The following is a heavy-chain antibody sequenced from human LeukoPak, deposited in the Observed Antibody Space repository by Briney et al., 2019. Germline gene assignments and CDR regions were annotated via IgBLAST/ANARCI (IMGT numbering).Heavy chain of an antibody. CDR1: GFTFSSYG. J-gene: IGHJ4*02. CDR2: IRYDGSNK. V-gene: IGHV3-30*02. CDR3: ARAPPSRYYYFDY. D-gene: IGHD2-21*01. Sequence: GGSLRLSCAASGFTFSSYGMHWVRQAPGKGLEWVAFIRYDGSNKYYADSVKGRFTISRDNAKNSLYLQMNSLRAEDTAVYYCARAPPSRYYYFDYWGQGTLVTVSS.